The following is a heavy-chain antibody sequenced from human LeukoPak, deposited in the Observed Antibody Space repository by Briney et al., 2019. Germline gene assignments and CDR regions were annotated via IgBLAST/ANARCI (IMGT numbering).Heavy chain of an antibody. CDR2: IYYSGST. D-gene: IGHD6-19*01. Sequence: SETLSLTCTVSGGSISSSSYYWGWIRQPPGKGLEWIGSIYYSGSTYYNPSLKSRVTISVDTSKNQFSLKLSSVTAADTAVYYCASLGIDSSGWYPYFDCWGQGTLVTVSS. CDR3: ASLGIDSSGWYPYFDC. V-gene: IGHV4-39*01. CDR1: GGSISSSSYY. J-gene: IGHJ4*02.